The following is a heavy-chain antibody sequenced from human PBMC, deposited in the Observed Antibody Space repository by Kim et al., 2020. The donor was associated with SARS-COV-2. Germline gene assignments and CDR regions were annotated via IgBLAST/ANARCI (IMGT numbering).Heavy chain of an antibody. D-gene: IGHD3-22*01. Sequence: GGSLRLSCAASGFTFSSYGMHWVRQAPGKGLEWVAVISYDGSNKYYADSVKGRFTISRDNSKNTLYLQMNSLRAEDTAVYYCAKLYHRYYDSSGLQHWGQGTLVTVSS. CDR2: ISYDGSNK. V-gene: IGHV3-30*18. CDR3: AKLYHRYYDSSGLQH. J-gene: IGHJ1*01. CDR1: GFTFSSYG.